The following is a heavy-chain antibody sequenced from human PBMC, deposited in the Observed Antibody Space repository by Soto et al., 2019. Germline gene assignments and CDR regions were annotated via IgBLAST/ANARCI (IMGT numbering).Heavy chain of an antibody. V-gene: IGHV3-23*01. J-gene: IGHJ4*01. Sequence: HPGGSLRLSCTASGFTLSNFAMNWVRQAPGKGLEWVAVISGSGGDTLYADSVKGRFTISRDNSKNTLDLQMNNLRAEDTALYYCTKDVAASDYEVWGHGTLVTVSS. CDR2: ISGSGGDT. D-gene: IGHD5-12*01. CDR1: GFTLSNFA. CDR3: TKDVAASDYEV.